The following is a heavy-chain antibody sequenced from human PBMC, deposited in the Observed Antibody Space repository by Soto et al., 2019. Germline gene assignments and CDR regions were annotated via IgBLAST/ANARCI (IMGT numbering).Heavy chain of an antibody. CDR3: AREVGY. CDR1: GYTITNYG. CDR2: ISAYNGNT. Sequence: QVQLVQSGAEVKKPGASVKVSCKASGYTITNYGIYWVRQAPGQGLEWMGWISAYNGNTNYAQKLQGRLTMTTDTSKSTAYMEQRSLRSVDTAVYYCAREVGYWGQGTLVTVSS. J-gene: IGHJ4*02. V-gene: IGHV1-18*01.